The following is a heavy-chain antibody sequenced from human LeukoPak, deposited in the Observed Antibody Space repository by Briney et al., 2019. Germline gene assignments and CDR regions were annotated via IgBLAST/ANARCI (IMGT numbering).Heavy chain of an antibody. CDR2: IYTDGST. D-gene: IGHD3-10*01. V-gene: IGHV4-4*07. CDR3: ARERITMVRGVTNNWFDP. J-gene: IGHJ5*02. Sequence: SETLSLTCTVSGDSISSYYYSWIRQPAGKGREWIGRIYTDGSTNYNPSLKSRVTMSVDTSKNQFSLELNSVTAPDTAVYYCARERITMVRGVTNNWFDPWGQGTLVTVSS. CDR1: GDSISSYY.